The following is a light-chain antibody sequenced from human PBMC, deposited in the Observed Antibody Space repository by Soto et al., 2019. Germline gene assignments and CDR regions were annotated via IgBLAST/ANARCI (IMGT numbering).Light chain of an antibody. CDR2: DAN. Sequence: STELPQPHSVTVDPGQPAKITCVGDKIGSKIVHWYKQRPGQAPVAVVFDANDRPSGIPDRISASRSGDTATLTISRGDAGEEADYNCEGWVDTAEVFVFGEGPKVT. CDR1: KIGSKI. V-gene: IGLV3-21*02. J-gene: IGLJ1*01. CDR3: EGWVDTAEVFV.